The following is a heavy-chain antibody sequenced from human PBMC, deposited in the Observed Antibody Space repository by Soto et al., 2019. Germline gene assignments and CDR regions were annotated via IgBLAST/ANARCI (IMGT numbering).Heavy chain of an antibody. D-gene: IGHD2-15*01. Sequence: SETLSLTCTVSGGSISSSSYYWGWIRQPPGKGLEWTGSIYYSGSTYYNTSLKSRDTISVDTSTNQFSLKQSSETAADTPVYYSACRGVGEVVAGTGLLGYWGQVTLGTLSS. CDR2: IYYSGST. V-gene: IGHV4-39*01. CDR1: GGSISSSSYY. J-gene: IGHJ4*02. CDR3: ACRGVGEVVAGTGLLGY.